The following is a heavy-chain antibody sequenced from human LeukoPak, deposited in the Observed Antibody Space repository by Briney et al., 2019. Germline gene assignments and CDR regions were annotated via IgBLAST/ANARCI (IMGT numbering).Heavy chain of an antibody. J-gene: IGHJ4*02. D-gene: IGHD3-22*01. CDR2: IYYSGST. CDR1: GGSISSSSYY. Sequence: KSSETLSLTCTVSGGSISSSSYYWGWIRQPPGKGLEWIGSIYYSGSTYYNPSLKSRATISVDTSKNQFSLKLSSVTAADTAVYYCARGPSNYYDSSGFDYWGQGTLVTVSS. V-gene: IGHV4-39*07. CDR3: ARGPSNYYDSSGFDY.